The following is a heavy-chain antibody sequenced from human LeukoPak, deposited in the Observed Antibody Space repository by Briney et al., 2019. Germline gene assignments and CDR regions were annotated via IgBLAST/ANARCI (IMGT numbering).Heavy chain of an antibody. Sequence: GRSLRLSCAASGFTFSSYGMHWVRQAPGKGLEWVAVISYDGSNKYYADSVKGRFTISRDNSKNTLYLQMNSLRAEDTAVYYCAKVNGYCSGGSCPGWFDPWGQGTLVTVSS. CDR3: AKVNGYCSGGSCPGWFDP. J-gene: IGHJ5*02. CDR1: GFTFSSYG. V-gene: IGHV3-30*18. CDR2: ISYDGSNK. D-gene: IGHD2-15*01.